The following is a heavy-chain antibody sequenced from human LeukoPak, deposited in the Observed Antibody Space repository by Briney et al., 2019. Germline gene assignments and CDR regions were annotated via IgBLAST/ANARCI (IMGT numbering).Heavy chain of an antibody. CDR2: INHSGST. CDR1: GGSFSGNY. CDR3: ARAPAAAGTIDY. Sequence: WETLSLTCAVYGGSFSGNYWTWIRQPPGKGLEWIGEINHSGSTNYNPSLKSRVIISVDTSKNRFSLNLISVTAADTAVYYCARAPAAAGTIDYWGQGTLVTVSS. D-gene: IGHD6-13*01. J-gene: IGHJ4*02. V-gene: IGHV4-34*01.